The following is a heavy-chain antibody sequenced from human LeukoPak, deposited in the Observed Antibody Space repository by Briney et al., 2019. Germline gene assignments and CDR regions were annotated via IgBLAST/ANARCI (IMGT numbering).Heavy chain of an antibody. Sequence: PSETLSLTCTISGGSISPYYWSWIRQSPGKGLEWIGYIYYTGSTNYNPSLNSRVTISLDTSKNQFSLKLNSVTAAATAVYYCARDGYYYSSGSYYHNWFDPWGQGTLVTVSS. CDR3: ARDGYYYSSGSYYHNWFDP. J-gene: IGHJ5*02. V-gene: IGHV4-59*01. CDR2: IYYTGST. D-gene: IGHD3-10*01. CDR1: GGSISPYY.